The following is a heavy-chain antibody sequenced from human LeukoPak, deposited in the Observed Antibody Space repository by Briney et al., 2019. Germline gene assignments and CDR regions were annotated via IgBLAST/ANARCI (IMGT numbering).Heavy chain of an antibody. J-gene: IGHJ3*02. CDR2: ISSSGSTI. Sequence: GGSLRLSCAASGFTFSDYYMSWIRQAPGKGLEWVSYISSSGSTIYYADSVKGRFTISRDNSKNTLYLQMNSLRAEDTAVYYCAAFSGSYYSAFDIWGQGTMVTVSS. CDR3: AAFSGSYYSAFDI. V-gene: IGHV3-11*01. CDR1: GFTFSDYY. D-gene: IGHD1-26*01.